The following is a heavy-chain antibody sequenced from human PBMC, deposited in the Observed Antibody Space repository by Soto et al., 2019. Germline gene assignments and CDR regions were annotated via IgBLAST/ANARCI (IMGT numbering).Heavy chain of an antibody. D-gene: IGHD6-19*01. CDR2: IWYDGSNK. CDR1: GLTLSSFG. CDR3: AVYSSGWYTLDY. Sequence: GGSLRLSCAASGLTLSSFGMHWVRQAPGKGLEWVAVIWYDGSNKYYADSVKGRFTISRDNSKNTLYLQMNSLRAEDTAVYYCAVYSSGWYTLDYWGQGTQVTVSS. J-gene: IGHJ4*02. V-gene: IGHV3-33*01.